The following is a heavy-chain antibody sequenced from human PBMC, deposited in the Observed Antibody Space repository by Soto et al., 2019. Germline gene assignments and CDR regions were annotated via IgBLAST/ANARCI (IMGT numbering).Heavy chain of an antibody. Sequence: QVQLQQWGAGLLKPSETLSLTCAVYGVSFSGFSWRWIRQPPGKGLEWIGEINHSGSTNYNPSFKSRVTISEDTSKNQFSLKLSSVTAADTAVYYCARGRKVYTSTSYVDWGQGTLVTVSS. CDR1: GVSFSGFS. J-gene: IGHJ4*02. V-gene: IGHV4-34*01. CDR3: ARGRKVYTSTSYVD. D-gene: IGHD6-13*01. CDR2: INHSGST.